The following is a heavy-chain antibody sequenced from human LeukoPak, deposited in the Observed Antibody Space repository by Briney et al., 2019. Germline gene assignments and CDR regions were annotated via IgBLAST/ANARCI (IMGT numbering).Heavy chain of an antibody. Sequence: GGSLRLSCVASGFTFSGSWMTWVRQAPGKGLEWVSGISGSGGSTYYADSVKGRCTVSRDNSKNTVYLQMTSLRAEDTAVYYCAKADGGWPYYFDFWGQGTLATVSS. V-gene: IGHV3-23*01. J-gene: IGHJ4*02. CDR3: AKADGGWPYYFDF. CDR1: GFTFSGSW. D-gene: IGHD6-19*01. CDR2: ISGSGGST.